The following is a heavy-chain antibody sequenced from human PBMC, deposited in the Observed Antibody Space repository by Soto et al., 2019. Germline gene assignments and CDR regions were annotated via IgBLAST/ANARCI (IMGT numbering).Heavy chain of an antibody. CDR1: GGSISSYY. J-gene: IGHJ6*02. D-gene: IGHD6-13*01. CDR2: IYYSGST. V-gene: IGHV4-59*08. CDR3: ARYMYSSSWYYYYYGMDV. Sequence: SETLSLTCTVSGGSISSYYWSWIRQPPGKGLEWIGYIYYSGSTNYNPSLKSRVTISVDTSKNQFSLKLSSVTAADTAVYYCARYMYSSSWYYYYYGMDVWGQGTTVTVSS.